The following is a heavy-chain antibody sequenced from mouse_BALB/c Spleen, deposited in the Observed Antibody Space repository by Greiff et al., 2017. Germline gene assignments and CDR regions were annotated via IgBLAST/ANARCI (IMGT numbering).Heavy chain of an antibody. J-gene: IGHJ4*01. Sequence: EVQVVEPGGGLVQPGGSRKLSCAASGFTFSSFGMHWVRQSPEKGLEWVAYISSGSSTIYYADTVKGRFTISRDNPKNTLFLQMTSLRSEDTAMYYCARDYGYYAMDYWGQGTSVTVSS. V-gene: IGHV5-17*02. CDR1: GFTFSSFG. CDR2: ISSGSSTI. CDR3: ARDYGYYAMDY. D-gene: IGHD1-1*01.